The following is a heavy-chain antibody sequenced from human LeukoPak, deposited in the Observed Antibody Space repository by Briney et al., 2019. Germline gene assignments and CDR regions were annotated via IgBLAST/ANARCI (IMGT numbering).Heavy chain of an antibody. V-gene: IGHV3-21*01. Sequence: GGSLRPSSAASGFTSSSYSTNWDRHAPGKGLEWVSSISSSSSYIYYADSVKGGFTISRDNAKNSLYLQMNSLRAEDTAVYYCARVRGDYNDAFDIWGQGTRVTVSS. CDR1: GFTSSSYS. CDR2: ISSSSSYI. J-gene: IGHJ3*02. D-gene: IGHD4-17*01. CDR3: ARVRGDYNDAFDI.